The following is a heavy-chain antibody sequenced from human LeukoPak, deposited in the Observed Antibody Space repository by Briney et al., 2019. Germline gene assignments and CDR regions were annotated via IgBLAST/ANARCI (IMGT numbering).Heavy chain of an antibody. D-gene: IGHD3-22*01. CDR1: GFTFDDYA. CDR2: ISWYSGSI. J-gene: IGHJ4*02. V-gene: IGHV3-9*01. CDR3: ARDLSRDFDSGRFDY. Sequence: PGRSLRLSCAASGFTFDDYAMHWVRQAPGKGLEWVSGISWYSGSIGYADSVKGRFTISRDNAKNSLYLQMNSLRTEDTAFYYCARDLSRDFDSGRFDYWGQGTLVTVSS.